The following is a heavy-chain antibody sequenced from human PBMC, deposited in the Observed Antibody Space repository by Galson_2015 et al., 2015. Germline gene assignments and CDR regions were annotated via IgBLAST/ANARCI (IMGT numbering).Heavy chain of an antibody. CDR1: GGSISNYY. J-gene: IGHJ4*02. V-gene: IGHV4-59*01. CDR2: IHYSGST. D-gene: IGHD6-19*01. CDR3: ARETRNSGWFED. Sequence: SETLSLTCTVSGGSISNYYWSWIRQPPGKGLEWIGSIHYSGSTDYNASLKSRVTISVDTSTNQFSLKLGSMTAADTAVYYCARETRNSGWFEDWGQGTLVTVSS.